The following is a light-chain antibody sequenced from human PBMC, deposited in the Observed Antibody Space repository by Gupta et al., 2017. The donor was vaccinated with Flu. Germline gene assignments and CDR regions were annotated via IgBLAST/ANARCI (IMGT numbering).Light chain of an antibody. Sequence: ATLSVSPGDRATLTCRASQNVDNNLAWYQQNPGQAPRLLIYGASARATGIPARFSGSGSGTDFTLTISSLQSEDSAVYYCQQYSKYPPYTFGQGTKVEI. CDR1: QNVDNN. J-gene: IGKJ2*01. V-gene: IGKV3-15*01. CDR3: QQYSKYPPYT. CDR2: GAS.